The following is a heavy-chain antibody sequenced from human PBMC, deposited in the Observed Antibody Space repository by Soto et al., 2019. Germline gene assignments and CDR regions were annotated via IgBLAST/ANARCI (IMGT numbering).Heavy chain of an antibody. J-gene: IGHJ4*02. D-gene: IGHD6-19*01. CDR2: IKQDGSAK. V-gene: IGHV3-7*01. Sequence: EVQLVESGGGLVQPGGSLRLSCAASGFTFSSYWMTWVRQAPGKGLEWVANIKQDGSAKYYVDSVKGRFTISRDNAKDSLYLQMNSLRAEDTAVYFCASWLKTSGWYVLLEGSFDYWGQGNLVTVSS. CDR3: ASWLKTSGWYVLLEGSFDY. CDR1: GFTFSSYW.